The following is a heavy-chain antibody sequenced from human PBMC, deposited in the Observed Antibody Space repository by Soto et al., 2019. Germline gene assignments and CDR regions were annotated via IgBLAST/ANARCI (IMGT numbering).Heavy chain of an antibody. V-gene: IGHV3-23*01. Sequence: EVQLLESGGGLVQPGGSLRLSCAASGFTFSSYAMSWVRQTPGKGLEWVSGISGGGGNTYYADSVTGRFTISRDNSRNTLYLKMNRLRAEDTAIYYCTKDRGAGGRFSGIAVAEIHSWGQGTLVTVSS. CDR3: TKDRGAGGRFSGIAVAEIHS. D-gene: IGHD6-19*01. CDR2: ISGGGGNT. CDR1: GFTFSSYA. J-gene: IGHJ4*02.